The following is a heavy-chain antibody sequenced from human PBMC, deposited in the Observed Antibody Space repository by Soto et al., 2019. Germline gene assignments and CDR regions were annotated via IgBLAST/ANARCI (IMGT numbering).Heavy chain of an antibody. CDR2: VKPDGTEQ. Sequence: RLSCAASGFTFSTAWMSWVRQAPGKGLERVASVKPDGTEQDYADSVRGRFTISRDNAHKSLYLAMNSLRAEDTAVYFCAKASSWGLGTLFTVSS. CDR3: AKASS. V-gene: IGHV3-7*01. CDR1: GFTFSTAW. J-gene: IGHJ5*02.